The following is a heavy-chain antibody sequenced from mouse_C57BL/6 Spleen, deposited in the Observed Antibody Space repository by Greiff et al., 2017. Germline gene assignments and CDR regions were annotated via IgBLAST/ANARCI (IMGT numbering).Heavy chain of an antibody. V-gene: IGHV5-12*01. CDR1: GFTFSDYY. D-gene: IGHD2-4*01. J-gene: IGHJ2*01. Sequence: DVKLVESGGGLVQPGGSLKLSCAASGFTFSDYYMYWVRQTPEQRLEWVAYISNGGGSTYSPDTVKGRFTISRDNAKNTLYLQMSRLKSEDTDMYYCARQHYDTYDFDYWGQGTTLTVSS. CDR3: ARQHYDTYDFDY. CDR2: ISNGGGST.